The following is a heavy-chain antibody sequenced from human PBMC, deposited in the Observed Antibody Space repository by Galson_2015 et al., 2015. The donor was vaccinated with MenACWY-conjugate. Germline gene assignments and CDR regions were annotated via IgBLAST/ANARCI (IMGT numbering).Heavy chain of an antibody. D-gene: IGHD2-21*02. Sequence: SLRLSCAASGFTFNNYWMHWVRQPPGKGLEWISYIKADGSFSNYADSVKGRFTISTDNAKNMVYLQMDGLGDEDTAVYFCAREADCSLNSWGPGTLVTVSS. CDR3: AREADCSLNS. J-gene: IGHJ4*02. V-gene: IGHV3-74*01. CDR2: IKADGSFS. CDR1: GFTFNNYW.